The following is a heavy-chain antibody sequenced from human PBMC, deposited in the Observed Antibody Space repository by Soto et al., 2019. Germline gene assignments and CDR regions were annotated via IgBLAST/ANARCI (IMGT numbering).Heavy chain of an antibody. CDR2: INPAGGTT. Sequence: QVQLVQSGAEVKKPGASVRISCRASGYSFTSTYVHWVRQAPGQGPEWMGIINPAGGTTYYAQKFQGRLTITSDTSTDPFFMDLNDLTSEDTAVYFCARQVVTYYDNWGQGTLLTVSS. D-gene: IGHD2-21*02. CDR3: ARQVVTYYDN. V-gene: IGHV1-46*01. CDR1: GYSFTSTY. J-gene: IGHJ4*02.